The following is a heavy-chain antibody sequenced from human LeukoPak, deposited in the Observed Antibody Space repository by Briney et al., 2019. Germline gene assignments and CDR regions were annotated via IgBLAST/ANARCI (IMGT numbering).Heavy chain of an antibody. CDR1: GGSISSYY. Sequence: KASETLCLTCTVSGGSISSYYWSWIRQPPGKGLEWIGYIYYSGSTNYNPSLKSRVTISVDTSKNQFSLKLSSVTAADTAVYYCARYEDWYFDLWGRGALVTVSS. CDR2: IYYSGST. CDR3: ARYEDWYFDL. D-gene: IGHD3-3*01. V-gene: IGHV4-59*01. J-gene: IGHJ2*01.